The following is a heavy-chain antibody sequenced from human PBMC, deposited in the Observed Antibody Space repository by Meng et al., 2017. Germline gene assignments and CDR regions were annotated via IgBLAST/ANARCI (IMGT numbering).Heavy chain of an antibody. CDR3: ARDPGFTCSSTSCYAFDY. Sequence: GGSLRLSCAASGFTFSSYAMSWVRQAPGKGLEWVSAISGSGGSTIYYADSVKGRFTISRDNAKNSLYLQMNSLRAEDTAVYYCARDPGFTCSSTSCYAFDYWGQGTLVTVSS. D-gene: IGHD2-2*01. V-gene: IGHV3-23*01. J-gene: IGHJ4*02. CDR2: ISGSGGSTI. CDR1: GFTFSSYA.